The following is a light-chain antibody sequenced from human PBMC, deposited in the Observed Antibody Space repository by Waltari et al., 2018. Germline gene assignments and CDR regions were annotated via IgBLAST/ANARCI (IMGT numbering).Light chain of an antibody. V-gene: IGKV3-20*01. CDR3: EQYGSSPFMDT. CDR2: AAS. CDR1: QSVSSSY. Sequence: EIVLTQSPAPLSLSPGARATLSCRASQSVSSSYFAWYQHGPGQAPRLLSYAASIRAPGSPDRLSGSWSGTDFDLTSSRREREDLAVYYCEQYGSSPFMDTCGQGTKLEIK. J-gene: IGKJ2*01.